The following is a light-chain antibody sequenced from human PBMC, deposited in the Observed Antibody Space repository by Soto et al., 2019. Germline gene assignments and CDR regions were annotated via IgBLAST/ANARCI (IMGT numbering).Light chain of an antibody. CDR1: QGIGSW. J-gene: IGKJ5*01. CDR3: QQANSFPIT. V-gene: IGKV1-12*01. CDR2: AAT. Sequence: DIQRTQSPSYVSGSVGDRVTITCRASQGIGSWLAWYQQKPGKAPKLLISAATTLKRGVSSRFSGSRSGTDFTLTISSLQPEDFGVYFCQQANSFPITFGQGKRLEIK.